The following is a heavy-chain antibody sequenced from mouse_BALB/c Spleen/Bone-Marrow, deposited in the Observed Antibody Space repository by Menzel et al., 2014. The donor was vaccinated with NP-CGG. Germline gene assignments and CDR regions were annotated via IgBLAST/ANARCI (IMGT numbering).Heavy chain of an antibody. D-gene: IGHD1-1*01. CDR1: GFTFSSFG. V-gene: IGHV5-17*02. CDR3: ARSGSSSGYFDY. CDR2: ISSGSSTI. J-gene: IGHJ2*01. Sequence: EVQRVESGGGLVQPGGSRKLSCAASGFTFSSFGMHWVRQAPEKGLEWVAYISSGSSTIYYADTVMGRFTIFRDNPKNTLFLQMTSLRSEDTAMYYCARSGSSSGYFDYWGQGTTLTVSS.